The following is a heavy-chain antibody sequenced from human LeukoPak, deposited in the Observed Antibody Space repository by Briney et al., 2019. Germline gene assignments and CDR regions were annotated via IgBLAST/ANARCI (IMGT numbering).Heavy chain of an antibody. CDR3: ARASPSGYDY. CDR1: GFTFSTYG. V-gene: IGHV3-48*02. CDR2: VSHTSDAI. J-gene: IGHJ4*02. D-gene: IGHD3-22*01. Sequence: GSLRLSCAASGFTFSTYGMNWVRQAPGKGLEWVSYVSHTSDAIYYPDSVKGRFTISRDNAKNSLYLQMNSLRDEDTAVYYCARASPSGYDYWGRGTLVTVSS.